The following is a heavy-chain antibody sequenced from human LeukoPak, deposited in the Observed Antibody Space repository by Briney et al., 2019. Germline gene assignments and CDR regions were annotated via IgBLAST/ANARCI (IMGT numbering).Heavy chain of an antibody. J-gene: IGHJ2*01. CDR2: INSDGSST. CDR1: GFTVRSNY. D-gene: IGHD4-17*01. V-gene: IGHV3-74*01. CDR3: ARKTVTSSLYWYFDL. Sequence: PGGSLRLSCAASGFTVRSNYMSWVRQAPGKGLEWVSRINSDGSSTSYADSVKGRFTISRDNAKNTLYLQMNSLRAEDTAVYYCARKTVTSSLYWYFDLWGRGTLVTVSS.